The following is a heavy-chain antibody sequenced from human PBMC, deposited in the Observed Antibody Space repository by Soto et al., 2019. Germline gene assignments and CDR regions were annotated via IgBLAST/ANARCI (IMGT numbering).Heavy chain of an antibody. CDR3: ARGRWKLVDY. V-gene: IGHV4-59*01. CDR2: FYYSGST. D-gene: IGHD1-1*01. J-gene: IGHJ4*02. CDR1: GGSISSYY. Sequence: QVQLQESGPELVKPSETLSLTCTVSGGSISSYYWSWIRQPPGKGLEWIGYFYYSGSTNYNPSLKSRVTISVDTSKKQFSLKLSSVTAADTAVYYCARGRWKLVDYWGQGTLVTVSS.